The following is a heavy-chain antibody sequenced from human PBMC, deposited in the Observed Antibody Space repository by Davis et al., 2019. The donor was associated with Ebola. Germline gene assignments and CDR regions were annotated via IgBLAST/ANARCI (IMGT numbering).Heavy chain of an antibody. V-gene: IGHV6-1*01. Sequence: SQTLSLTCAIAGDSVSSNSAAWTWIRQSPSGGLEWLGRTYYRSKWYNDYAVSVKSRITINPDTSKNQFSLQLNSVTPEDTAVYYCARVGGWFRDWFDPWGQGTLVTVSS. J-gene: IGHJ5*02. D-gene: IGHD6-19*01. CDR3: ARVGGWFRDWFDP. CDR1: GDSVSSNSAA. CDR2: TYYRSKWYN.